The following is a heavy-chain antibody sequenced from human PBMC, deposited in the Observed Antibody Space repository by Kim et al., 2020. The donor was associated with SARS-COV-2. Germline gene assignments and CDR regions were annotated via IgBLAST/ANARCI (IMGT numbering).Heavy chain of an antibody. CDR1: GGSISSYY. J-gene: IGHJ5*02. Sequence: SETLSLTCTVSGGSISSYYWSWIRQPPGKGLEWIGYIYYSGSTNYNPSLKSRVTISVDTSKNQFSLKLSSVTAADTAVYYCARGGRAMVRGVLNWFDPWGQGTLVTVSS. D-gene: IGHD3-10*01. CDR3: ARGGRAMVRGVLNWFDP. V-gene: IGHV4-59*13. CDR2: IYYSGST.